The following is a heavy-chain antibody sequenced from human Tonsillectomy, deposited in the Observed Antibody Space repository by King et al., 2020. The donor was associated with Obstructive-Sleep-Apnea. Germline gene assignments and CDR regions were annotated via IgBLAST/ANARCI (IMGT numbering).Heavy chain of an antibody. J-gene: IGHJ6*02. CDR3: VRVFGDYRNFYYGMDV. D-gene: IGHD4-17*01. V-gene: IGHV4-4*02. CDR2: SYHSGST. Sequence: QLQESGPGLVKPSGTLFLTCEVSGGSISSSNWWSWVRQPPGKGLEWIGESYHSGSTSSNPSLTSRVTISVDKTKNQFSLEVRSVTAADTAVYYCVRVFGDYRNFYYGMDVWGQGTTVTVSS. CDR1: GGSISSSNW.